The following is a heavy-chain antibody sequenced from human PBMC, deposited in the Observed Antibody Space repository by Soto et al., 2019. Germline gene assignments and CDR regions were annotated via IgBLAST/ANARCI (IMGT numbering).Heavy chain of an antibody. CDR1: GFTFSSYA. V-gene: IGHV3-30*03. CDR3: ARGTIVARQHLDY. D-gene: IGHD6-6*01. CDR2: ISIRGGDE. J-gene: IGHJ4*02. Sequence: QVQLVESGGGVVQPGKSLRLSCAASGFTFSSYAMHWARQAPGKGLGWVTVISIRGGDEYYAESVRGRFTISRDDSKNTLYLQMDSLRVEDTAVYYCARGTIVARQHLDYWGQGTLVTVSS.